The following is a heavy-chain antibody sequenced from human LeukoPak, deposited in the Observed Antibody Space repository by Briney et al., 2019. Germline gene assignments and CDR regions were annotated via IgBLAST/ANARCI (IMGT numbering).Heavy chain of an antibody. D-gene: IGHD1-26*01. CDR2: IYHSGST. Sequence: SETLSLTCTVSGYSISSGYCWGWIRQPPGKGLEWIGSIYHSGSTYYNPSLKSRVTMSVDTSKNQFSLKLSSVTAADTAVYYCARVGRSSFYYYYMGVWGKGTTVTVSS. CDR3: ARVGRSSFYYYYMGV. CDR1: GYSISSGYC. J-gene: IGHJ6*03. V-gene: IGHV4-38-2*02.